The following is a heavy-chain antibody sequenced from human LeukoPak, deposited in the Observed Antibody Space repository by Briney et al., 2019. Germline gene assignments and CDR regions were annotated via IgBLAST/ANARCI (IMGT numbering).Heavy chain of an antibody. J-gene: IGHJ6*03. CDR3: ARDRGLDIAAAGKFRHYYYYMDV. D-gene: IGHD6-13*01. CDR1: GYTFTGYY. CDR2: INPNSGGT. V-gene: IGHV1-2*02. Sequence: ASVKVSCKASGYTFTGYYMHWVRQAPGQGLEWMGWINPNSGGTNYAQKFQGRVTMTRDTSISTAYMELSRLRSDDTAVYYCARDRGLDIAAAGKFRHYYYYMDVRGKGTTVTVSS.